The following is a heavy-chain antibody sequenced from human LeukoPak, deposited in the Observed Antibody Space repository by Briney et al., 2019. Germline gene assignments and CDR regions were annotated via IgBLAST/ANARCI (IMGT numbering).Heavy chain of an antibody. CDR3: ARLGAAAGYWTLYFDY. V-gene: IGHV3-48*03. CDR1: GFTFSSYE. J-gene: IGHJ4*02. D-gene: IGHD6-13*01. CDR2: ISSSGGSI. Sequence: GGSLRLSCAASGFTFSSYEMNWVRQAPGKGLEWVSYISSSGGSIYYADSVKGRFTISRDNAENSLYLQMNSLRAEDTAVYYCARLGAAAGYWTLYFDYWGQGTLVTVSS.